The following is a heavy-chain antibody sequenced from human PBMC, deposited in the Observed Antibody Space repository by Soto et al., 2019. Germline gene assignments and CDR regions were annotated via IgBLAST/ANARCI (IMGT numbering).Heavy chain of an antibody. CDR2: INSDGSST. J-gene: IGHJ5*02. CDR3: ASSRWERWFDP. Sequence: GGSLRLSCAASGFTLSSYWMHWVRQAPGKGLVWVSRINSDGSSTSYADSVKGRFTISRDNAKNTLYLQMNSLRAEHTAVYYCASSRWERWFDPWRQGTLVTVSS. V-gene: IGHV3-74*01. CDR1: GFTLSSYW. D-gene: IGHD1-26*01.